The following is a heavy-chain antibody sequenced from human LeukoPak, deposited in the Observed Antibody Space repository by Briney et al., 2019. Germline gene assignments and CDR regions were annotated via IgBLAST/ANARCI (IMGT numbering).Heavy chain of an antibody. V-gene: IGHV1-18*01. D-gene: IGHD3-3*01. CDR2: ISAYNGNT. CDR3: ARDQAYYDFWSGQKALYYYGMDV. CDR1: GYTFTSYG. Sequence: ASVKVSCKASGYTFTSYGISWVRQAPGQGLEWMGWISAYNGNTNYAQKPQGRVTMTTDTSTSTAYMELRSLRSDDTAVYYCARDQAYYDFWSGQKALYYYGMDVWGQGTTVTVSS. J-gene: IGHJ6*02.